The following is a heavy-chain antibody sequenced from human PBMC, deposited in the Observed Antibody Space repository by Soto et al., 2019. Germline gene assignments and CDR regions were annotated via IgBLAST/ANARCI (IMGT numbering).Heavy chain of an antibody. V-gene: IGHV3-23*01. CDR1: GFTLSGYA. D-gene: IGHD6-6*01. J-gene: IGHJ4*02. CDR3: AKRNSVRGLVRQDFDY. CDR2: ISGSGGST. Sequence: GGSLRLSCAASGFTLSGYAMDWVRQAPGEGQGLRRGLEWVSAISGSGGSTYYADSVKGRFTISRDNSKDTLYLQMNSLRAEDTAVYYCAKRNSVRGLVRQDFDYWGQGTLVTVSS.